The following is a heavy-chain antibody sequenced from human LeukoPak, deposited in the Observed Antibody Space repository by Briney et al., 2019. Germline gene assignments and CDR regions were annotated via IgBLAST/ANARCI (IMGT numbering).Heavy chain of an antibody. D-gene: IGHD3-22*01. Sequence: GGSLRLSCAVSGITLSNYGMSWVRQAPGKGLEWVAGISDSGSRTNYADSVKGRFTISTDHPKNTLYLQMNSLRAEDTAVYFCAKRGVVIRVILVGFQKEAYYFDSWGQGALVTVSS. CDR3: AKRGVVIRVILVGFQKEAYYFDS. CDR1: GITLSNYG. J-gene: IGHJ4*02. V-gene: IGHV3-23*01. CDR2: ISDSGSRT.